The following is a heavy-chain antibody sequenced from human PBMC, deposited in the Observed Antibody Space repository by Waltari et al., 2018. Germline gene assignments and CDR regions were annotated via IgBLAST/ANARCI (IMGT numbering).Heavy chain of an antibody. V-gene: IGHV3-7*01. D-gene: IGHD2-21*01. CDR3: VRYSDY. CDR1: GFTFSNQW. CDR2: TNQDGSEK. Sequence: EVQLFDSGGTLVHHRGSMRLSCAASGFTFSNQWMNWVRQAPGKGLEWVATTNQDGSEKSYLDAVKGRFTISRDNAKNSLYLQMDSLRVEDTAVYYCVRYSDYWGQGTLVTVSS. J-gene: IGHJ4*02.